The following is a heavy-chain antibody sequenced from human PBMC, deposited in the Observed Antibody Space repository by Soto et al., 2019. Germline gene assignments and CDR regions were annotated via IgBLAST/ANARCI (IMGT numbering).Heavy chain of an antibody. V-gene: IGHV3-23*01. J-gene: IGHJ5*02. CDR1: GFTFSSYA. CDR3: AKLMGVLRFLEWLFPYWFDP. CDR2: ISGSGGST. D-gene: IGHD3-3*01. Sequence: PGGSLRLSCAASGFTFSSYAMSWVRQAPGKGLEWVSAISGSGGSTYYADSVKGRFTISRDNSKNTLYLQMNSLRAEDTAVYYCAKLMGVLRFLEWLFPYWFDPWGQGTLVTVSS.